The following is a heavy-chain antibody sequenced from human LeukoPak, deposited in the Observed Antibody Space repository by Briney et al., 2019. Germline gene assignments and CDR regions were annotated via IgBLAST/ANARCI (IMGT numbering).Heavy chain of an antibody. J-gene: IGHJ4*02. D-gene: IGHD6-13*01. CDR1: GYTFTGYY. CDR2: INPNSGGT. CDR3: AREGVSQGFLKAAPVLND. Sequence: ASVKVSCKASGYTFTGYYMHWVRQAPGQGLEWMGRINPNSGGTNYAQKFQGRVTMTRDTSISIAYMELSRLRSDDTAVYYCAREGVSQGFLKAAPVLNDWGQGTLVIVSS. V-gene: IGHV1-2*06.